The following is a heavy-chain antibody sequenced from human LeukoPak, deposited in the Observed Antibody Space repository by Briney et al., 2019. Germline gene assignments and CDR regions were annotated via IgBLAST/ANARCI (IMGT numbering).Heavy chain of an antibody. D-gene: IGHD2-21*01. V-gene: IGHV3-21*01. Sequence: PGGTLRLFRAASGDTFSKDGLDWVRHAPGQGLEWVSYISARSTYMWYATLAKGRFTIYRDNAKTSLYLQMHSLRAEDTAVYSCARERDCGASSCVAYYFDSWGQRTLVTVSS. CDR3: ARERDCGASSCVAYYFDS. CDR1: GDTFSKDG. J-gene: IGHJ4*02. CDR2: ISARSTYM.